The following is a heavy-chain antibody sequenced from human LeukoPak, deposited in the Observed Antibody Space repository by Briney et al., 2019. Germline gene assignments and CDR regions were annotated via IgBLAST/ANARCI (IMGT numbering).Heavy chain of an antibody. D-gene: IGHD2-15*01. CDR3: AREVGYCSGGSCYSYFDY. CDR2: TYYSGST. Sequence: KSTDTLSLTCTVSGGSISSYHWSWIRQPPGKGLEWIGYTYYSGSTNYNASLTNRVTISVDTSKNQFSLKQSSVTAADTAVYYCAREVGYCSGGSCYSYFDYWGQGTLVTVSS. V-gene: IGHV4-59*01. CDR1: GGSISSYH. J-gene: IGHJ4*02.